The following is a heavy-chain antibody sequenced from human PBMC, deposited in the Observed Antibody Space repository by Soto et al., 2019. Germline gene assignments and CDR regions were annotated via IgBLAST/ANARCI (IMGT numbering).Heavy chain of an antibody. CDR1: GFTFSSYA. CDR2: ISGSGGST. Sequence: EVQLLESGGGLVQPGGSLRLSCAASGFTFSSYAMSWVRQAPGKGLEWVSAISGSGGSTYYADSVKGRFTISRDNSKNPLYLQMISRRAEVTAVYYGAYSSTPFDYWGQGTRVTVSS. D-gene: IGHD6-13*01. CDR3: AYSSTPFDY. J-gene: IGHJ4*02. V-gene: IGHV3-23*01.